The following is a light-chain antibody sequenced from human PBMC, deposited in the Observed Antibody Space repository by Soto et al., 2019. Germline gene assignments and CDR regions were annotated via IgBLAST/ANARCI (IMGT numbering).Light chain of an antibody. Sequence: EIVLTQSPGTLSLSPGERATLSCRASQNLGNTYLAWYQQRPGRAPRLLIFGASTRAIGIPDRFSSSGSGTDFTLTISRLQPEDFAVYYCQQYGRSLWTFGQGTKVEIK. V-gene: IGKV3-20*01. CDR2: GAS. J-gene: IGKJ1*01. CDR3: QQYGRSLWT. CDR1: QNLGNTY.